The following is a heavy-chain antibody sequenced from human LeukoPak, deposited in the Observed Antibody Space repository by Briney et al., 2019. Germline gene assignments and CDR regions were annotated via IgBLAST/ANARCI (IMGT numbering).Heavy chain of an antibody. CDR2: IYYSGST. V-gene: IGHV4-39*01. J-gene: IGHJ4*02. D-gene: IGHD5-12*01. CDR3: ARHGRGYSGNVVDY. Sequence: SETLSLTCPVSGGSISSGSYCWGWLRQPPGKGLEWIGSIYYSGSTYDNSSIKSRPTISVHTSKNQFPLKLSSVTAADTAVYYCARHGRGYSGNVVDYWGQGTLVIVSS. CDR1: GGSISSGSYC.